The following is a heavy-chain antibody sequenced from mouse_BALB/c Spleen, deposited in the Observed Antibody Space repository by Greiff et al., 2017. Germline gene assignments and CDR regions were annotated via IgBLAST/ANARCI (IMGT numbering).Heavy chain of an antibody. D-gene: IGHD1-2*01. V-gene: IGHV2-6-7*01. CDR3: ARDRGHYYGYDAMDY. CDR1: GFSLTGYG. J-gene: IGHJ4*01. Sequence: VQRVESGPGLVAPSQSLSITCTVSGFSLTGYGVNWVRQPPGKGLEWLGMIWGDGSTDYNSALKSRLSISKDNSKSQVFLKMNSLQTDDTARYYCARDRGHYYGYDAMDYWGQGTSVTVSS. CDR2: IWGDGST.